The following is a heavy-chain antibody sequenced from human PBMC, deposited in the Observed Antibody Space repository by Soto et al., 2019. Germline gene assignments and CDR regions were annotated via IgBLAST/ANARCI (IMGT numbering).Heavy chain of an antibody. CDR2: IVPILGTV. J-gene: IGHJ6*02. D-gene: IGHD6-19*01. CDR3: ARVQAVPGIYNYYGLDV. V-gene: IGHV1-69*11. CDR1: GGTFSNYA. Sequence: QDQLVQSGAEVRKLGSSVKVSCKASGGTFSNYAISWVRQAPGEGLEWMGGIVPILGTVNYAQKFQGRVTIIADESTTTAYMELSSLISEDTAVYYCARVQAVPGIYNYYGLDVWGQGTTVTVSS.